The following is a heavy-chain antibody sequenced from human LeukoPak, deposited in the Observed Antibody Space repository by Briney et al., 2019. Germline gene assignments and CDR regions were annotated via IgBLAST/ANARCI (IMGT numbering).Heavy chain of an antibody. CDR1: GGSFSGYY. J-gene: IGHJ4*02. V-gene: IGHV4-34*01. Sequence: SETLSLTCAVYGGSFSGYYWSWIRQPPGKGLEWIGEINHSGSTNYNPSLKSRVTISVDTSKNQISLKLSSVTAADTAVYYCARAYCTNGVCCSFDYWGQGTLVTVSS. CDR2: INHSGST. CDR3: ARAYCTNGVCCSFDY. D-gene: IGHD2-8*01.